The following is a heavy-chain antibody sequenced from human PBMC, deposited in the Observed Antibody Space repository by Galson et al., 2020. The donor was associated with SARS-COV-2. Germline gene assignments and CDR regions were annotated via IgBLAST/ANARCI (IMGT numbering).Heavy chain of an antibody. CDR1: GFSFNNFG. V-gene: IGHV3-30*02. Sequence: GGSLRLSCAASGFSFNNFGMHWVRQAPGKGLEWVAFTSFAATKTYYVDSVKGRFTVSRDNSKNTLFLQMNNLRVEDTAVYYCAKVAVTAATWNYLDYWGQGTLLTVSS. D-gene: IGHD2-21*02. CDR2: TSFAATKT. J-gene: IGHJ4*02. CDR3: AKVAVTAATWNYLDY.